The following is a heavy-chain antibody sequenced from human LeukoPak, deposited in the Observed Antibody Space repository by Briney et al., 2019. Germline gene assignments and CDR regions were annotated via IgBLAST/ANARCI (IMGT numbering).Heavy chain of an antibody. CDR1: GFTFSSYS. CDR3: VRDRGTYRPIDY. D-gene: IGHD1-26*01. V-gene: IGHV3-21*04. Sequence: GGSLRLSCAASGFTFSSYSMNWVRQAPGKGLEWVSSISGSNSYIYYADSVKGRFTISRDNAQNSLYLQMNSLRAEDTAIYYCVRDRGTYRPIDYWGQGTLVTVSS. CDR2: ISGSNSYI. J-gene: IGHJ4*02.